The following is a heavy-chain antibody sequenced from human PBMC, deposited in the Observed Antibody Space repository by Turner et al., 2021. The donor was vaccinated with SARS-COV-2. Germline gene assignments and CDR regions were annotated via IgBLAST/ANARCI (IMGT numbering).Heavy chain of an antibody. V-gene: IGHV3-30*19. CDR3: ARKIWGGGDALDL. D-gene: IGHD3-10*01. CDR1: GFSISTYG. CDR2: MYYDGSNG. Sequence: QVQLVESGGGVVQPGKSLRLSCVASGFSISTYGMHWVRQAPGKGLEWVAIMYYDGSNGYHAESVQGRFTISRDNSKNILYLQMNRLRAEETAVYYCARKIWGGGDALDLWGQGTMVTVS. J-gene: IGHJ3*01.